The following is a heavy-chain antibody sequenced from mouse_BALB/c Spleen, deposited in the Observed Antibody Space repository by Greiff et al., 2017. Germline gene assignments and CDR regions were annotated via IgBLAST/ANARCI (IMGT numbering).Heavy chain of an antibody. D-gene: IGHD1-1*01. CDR1: GYAFSSSW. CDR2: IYPGDGDT. V-gene: IGHV1-82*01. CDR3: ARELITTGTMDY. Sequence: QVQLQQSGPELVKPGASVKISCKASGYAFSSSWMNWVKQRPGQGLEWIGRIYPGDGDTNYNGKFKGKATLTADKSSSTAYMQLSSLTSVDSAVYFCARELITTGTMDYWGQGTSVTVSS. J-gene: IGHJ4*01.